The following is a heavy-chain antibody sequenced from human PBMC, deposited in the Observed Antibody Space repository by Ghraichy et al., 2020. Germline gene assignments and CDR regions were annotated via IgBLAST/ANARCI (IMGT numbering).Heavy chain of an antibody. CDR3: ARDFSGSYGY. CDR1: GYSINSGYY. J-gene: IGHJ4*02. V-gene: IGHV4-38-2*02. D-gene: IGHD1-26*01. Sequence: SETLSLTCAVSGYSINSGYYWGWIRQPPGKGLEWIGSIYHSGSTYYNPSLKSRVTISVDTSKNQFSLKLSSVTAADTAVYYCARDFSGSYGYWGQGTLVTVSS. CDR2: IYHSGST.